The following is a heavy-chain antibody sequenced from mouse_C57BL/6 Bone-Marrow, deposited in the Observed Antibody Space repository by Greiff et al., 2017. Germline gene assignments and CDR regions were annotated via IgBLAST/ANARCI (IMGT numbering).Heavy chain of an antibody. CDR1: GFNIKDDY. V-gene: IGHV14-4*01. Sequence: VQLKESGAELVRPGASVKLSCTASGFNIKDDYMHWVKQRPEQGLEWIGWIDPENGDTEYASKFQGKATITADTSSNPAYLQLSSLTSEDTAVYYCTPYELDGYWGQGTTLTVSS. CDR2: IDPENGDT. D-gene: IGHD2-3*01. J-gene: IGHJ2*01. CDR3: TPYELDGY.